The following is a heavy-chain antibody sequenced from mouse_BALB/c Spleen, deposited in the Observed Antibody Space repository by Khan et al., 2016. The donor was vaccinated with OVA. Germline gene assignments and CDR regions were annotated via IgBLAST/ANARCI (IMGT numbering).Heavy chain of an antibody. Sequence: EVQLQESGPELVKPGTSVKMSCKASGYTFTSYVMHWVKQKPGQGLEWIGYINPYNDGIKYNEKFKGKATLTSDKSSSTAYMELSSLTSEDSAVYYCAKLGRGYFDVWGAGTTVTVSS. J-gene: IGHJ1*01. CDR2: INPYNDGI. CDR1: GYTFTSYV. D-gene: IGHD4-1*01. CDR3: AKLGRGYFDV. V-gene: IGHV1S136*01.